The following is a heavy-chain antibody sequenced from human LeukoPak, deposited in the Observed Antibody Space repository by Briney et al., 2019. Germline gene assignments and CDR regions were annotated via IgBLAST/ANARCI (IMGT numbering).Heavy chain of an antibody. CDR3: AREEDFTMVRGVIVCDY. CDR1: GFTFSSYW. D-gene: IGHD3-10*01. CDR2: IKQDGSEK. V-gene: IGHV3-7*01. J-gene: IGHJ4*02. Sequence: PGGSLRLSCAGSGFTFSSYWRSWVRQAPGKGLEWVANIKQDGSEKYYMDSVKGRFTISRDNAKNSLYLQMNSLRAEDTAVYYCAREEDFTMVRGVIVCDYWGQGTLVTVSS.